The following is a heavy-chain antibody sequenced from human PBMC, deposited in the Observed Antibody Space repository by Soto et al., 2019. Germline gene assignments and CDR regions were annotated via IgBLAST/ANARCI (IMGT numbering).Heavy chain of an antibody. Sequence: QVQLQESGPGLVKPSQTLSLTCIVSGGSISRGGYYWSWIRQHPGKGLEWIGHVYYSGSTYYSPSLKRRLSISVDTSKTHFSLKLRSVTAADTAVYYCARGGTFYYESTGDAFDIWGQGTMVTVSS. D-gene: IGHD3-22*01. V-gene: IGHV4-31*03. CDR1: GGSISRGGYY. J-gene: IGHJ3*02. CDR2: VYYSGST. CDR3: ARGGTFYYESTGDAFDI.